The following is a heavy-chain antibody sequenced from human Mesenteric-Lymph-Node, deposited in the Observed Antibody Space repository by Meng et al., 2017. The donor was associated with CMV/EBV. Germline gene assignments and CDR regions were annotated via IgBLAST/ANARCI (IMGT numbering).Heavy chain of an antibody. CDR2: IRSDGSHK. CDR3: AKGAGHDYADFVNCFDP. J-gene: IGHJ5*02. Sequence: GESLKISCAASAFTFSSYAMHWVRQAPGKGLEWVTFIRSDGSHKFYADYVKGRFTISRDNSKNTLSLQMSSLRTEDTAVYYCAKGAGHDYADFVNCFDPWGQGTLVTVSS. D-gene: IGHD4-17*01. V-gene: IGHV3-30*02. CDR1: AFTFSSYA.